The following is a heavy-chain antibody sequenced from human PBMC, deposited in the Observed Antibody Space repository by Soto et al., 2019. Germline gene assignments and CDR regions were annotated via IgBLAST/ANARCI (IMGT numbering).Heavy chain of an antibody. D-gene: IGHD3-22*01. CDR1: GGSISSYY. J-gene: IGHJ4*02. Sequence: ETLSITCTDSGGSISSYYWSWSRHPPGKGLEWIGYIYYSGSAYYNPSLKSRVTMSVDTSKNQFSLKLYSVTAADTAVFYCARPDDSTGYSYDYWGQGTLVTVSS. V-gene: IGHV4-59*04. CDR2: IYYSGSA. CDR3: ARPDDSTGYSYDY.